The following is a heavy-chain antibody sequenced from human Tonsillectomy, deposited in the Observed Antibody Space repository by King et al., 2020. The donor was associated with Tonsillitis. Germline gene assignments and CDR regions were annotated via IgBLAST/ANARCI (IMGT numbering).Heavy chain of an antibody. CDR3: ARDPWELPPVPDY. V-gene: IGHV3-30-3*01. D-gene: IGHD1-26*01. J-gene: IGHJ4*02. CDR1: GFTFSRHA. CDR2: TLYDGSDE. Sequence: VQLVESGGGVVQPGRSLRVSCAASGFTFSRHAMHWVRQSPGKGVEWVAGTLYDGSDEYYADSVKGRFTISRDNSKNTLYLQMNSLRAEDTAVYFCARDPWELPPVPDYWGQGTLVTVSS.